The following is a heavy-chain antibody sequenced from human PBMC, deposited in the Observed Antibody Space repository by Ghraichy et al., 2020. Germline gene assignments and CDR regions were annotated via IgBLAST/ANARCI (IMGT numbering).Heavy chain of an antibody. Sequence: SETLSLTCTVSGGSISSYYWSWIRQPPGKGLEWIGYIYYSGSTNYNPSLKSRVTISVDTSKNQFSLKLSSVTAADTAVYYCARLGDSIRYFDWLYYFDYWGQGTLVTVSS. CDR1: GGSISSYY. V-gene: IGHV4-59*01. J-gene: IGHJ4*02. CDR2: IYYSGST. D-gene: IGHD3-9*01. CDR3: ARLGDSIRYFDWLYYFDY.